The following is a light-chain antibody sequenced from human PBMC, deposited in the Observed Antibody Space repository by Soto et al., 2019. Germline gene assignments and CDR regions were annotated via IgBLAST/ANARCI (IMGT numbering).Light chain of an antibody. CDR2: DVS. Sequence: QSALTQPASVSGSPGQSITISCTGSSSDVGGYNYVSWYQQHPGKAPKVMIYDVSNRPSGVSNRFSGSKSGKTASLTISGLQAEDEADYYCSSYTSSNTRVVFGGGTKGTVL. V-gene: IGLV2-14*01. CDR3: SSYTSSNTRVV. CDR1: SSDVGGYNY. J-gene: IGLJ2*01.